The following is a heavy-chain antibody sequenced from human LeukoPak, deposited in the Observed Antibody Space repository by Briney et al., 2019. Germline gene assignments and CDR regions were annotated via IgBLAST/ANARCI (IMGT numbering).Heavy chain of an antibody. D-gene: IGHD5-24*01. CDR3: ARGDGYNSGYFEY. CDR2: IYYGGT. V-gene: IGHV4-59*01. J-gene: IGHJ4*02. CDR1: GGSIDTYY. Sequence: SATLSLTCTVSGGSIDTYYWSWIRQSPGKGLEWIAYIYYGGTSYNPSLKSRVTISVDTSKNQFSLNLRSATAADTAVYYCARGDGYNSGYFEYWGQGTLVTVSS.